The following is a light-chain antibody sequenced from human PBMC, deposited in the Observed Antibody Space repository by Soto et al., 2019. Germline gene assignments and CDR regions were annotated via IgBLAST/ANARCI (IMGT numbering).Light chain of an antibody. Sequence: IVLTQSPATLSVSPGERATLSCRASQSVSSNLAWHQQRPGQAPRLLIYGASTRATGIPARFSGSGSGTEFTLTISSLQSEDFAVYYCQQYNDWPPWTFGQGTKVDNK. J-gene: IGKJ1*01. CDR2: GAS. CDR3: QQYNDWPPWT. V-gene: IGKV3-15*01. CDR1: QSVSSN.